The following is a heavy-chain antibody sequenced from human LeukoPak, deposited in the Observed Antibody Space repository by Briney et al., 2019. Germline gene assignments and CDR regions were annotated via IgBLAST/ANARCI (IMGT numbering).Heavy chain of an antibody. CDR3: ARHVPEIDCRSVSCPAKGQFDY. Sequence: PSETLSLTCTVSGGSISSSSYYWGWIRQPPGKGLEWIGSIYYSGSTYYNPSLKSRVTISVDTSKNQFSLKLKSVTAADTAVYYCARHVPEIDCRSVSCPAKGQFDYWGQGALVTVSS. CDR2: IYYSGST. D-gene: IGHD2-2*01. J-gene: IGHJ4*02. V-gene: IGHV4-39*01. CDR1: GGSISSSSYY.